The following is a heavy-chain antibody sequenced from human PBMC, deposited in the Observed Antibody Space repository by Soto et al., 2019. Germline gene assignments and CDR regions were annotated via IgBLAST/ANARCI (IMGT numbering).Heavy chain of an antibody. J-gene: IGHJ4*02. V-gene: IGHV1-18*01. CDR2: ISANNGNT. CDR1: GYTFTNYG. CDR3: ARDGYFDY. Sequence: ASVKVSCKASGYTFTNYGIAWVRQATGQGLEWMGWISANNGNTNYAQKFQGRVTMTTDTSTSTMYMELRSLRSDDTAVYYCARDGYFDYWGPGTLVTVSS.